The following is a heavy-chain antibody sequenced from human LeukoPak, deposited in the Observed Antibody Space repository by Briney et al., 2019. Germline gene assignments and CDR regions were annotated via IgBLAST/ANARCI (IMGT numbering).Heavy chain of an antibody. CDR3: ARLAAGYCSSTSCYTYYYYYMDV. D-gene: IGHD2-2*02. J-gene: IGHJ6*03. CDR1: GYTFTSYV. Sequence: ASVKVSFKASGYTFTSYVISSVRQAPGQGLEWMGWIIAYNGNTNYAQKLHGRVTITTDTSTTTAYMELRNLTADDTAVYYCARLAAGYCSSTSCYTYYYYYMDVWGKGTPVTVSS. CDR2: IIAYNGNT. V-gene: IGHV1-18*01.